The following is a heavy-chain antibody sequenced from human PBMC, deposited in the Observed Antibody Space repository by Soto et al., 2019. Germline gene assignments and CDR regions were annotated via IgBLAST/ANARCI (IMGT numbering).Heavy chain of an antibody. CDR2: IYPGDSDT. D-gene: IGHD2-2*01. J-gene: IGHJ5*02. CDR3: ARLICVSTSGYGDNWFAP. V-gene: IGHV5-51*01. CDR1: GYSFTSYW. Sequence: GESLKISCKGSGYSFTSYWIGWVRQMPGKGLEWMGIIYPGDSDTRYSPSFQGQVTISADKSISTAYLQWSSLKASDTAMYYCARLICVSTSGYGDNWFAPGGGGPLVTVSA.